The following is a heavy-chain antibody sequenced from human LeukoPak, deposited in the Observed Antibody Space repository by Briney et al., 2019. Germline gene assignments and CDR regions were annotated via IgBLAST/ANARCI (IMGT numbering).Heavy chain of an antibody. CDR3: ARRKSYESYYMDV. D-gene: IGHD3-3*01. CDR1: GDSVSSTSSA. J-gene: IGHJ6*03. V-gene: IGHV6-1*01. CDR2: TYYRSKWFF. Sequence: SQTLSLTCAIAGDSVSSTSSAWHWIRQSPSRGLEWLGRTYYRSKWFFDYAVSVRSRLTINPDTSTNQVSLQLTSGTPEDTAVYYCARRKSYESYYMDVWGKGTTVAVSS.